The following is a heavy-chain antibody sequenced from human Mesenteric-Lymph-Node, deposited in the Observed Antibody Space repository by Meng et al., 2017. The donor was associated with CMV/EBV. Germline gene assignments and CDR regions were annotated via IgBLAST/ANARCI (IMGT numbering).Heavy chain of an antibody. D-gene: IGHD3-22*01. Sequence: SETLSLTCTVSGGSISSYYWSWIRQPPGKGLEWIGYIYYSGSTNYNPSLKSRVTISVDTSKNQFSLKLSSVTAADTAVYYCARSYYDSSGYYSGFDYWGQGTLVTAPQ. J-gene: IGHJ4*02. CDR1: GGSISSYY. V-gene: IGHV4-59*01. CDR3: ARSYYDSSGYYSGFDY. CDR2: IYYSGST.